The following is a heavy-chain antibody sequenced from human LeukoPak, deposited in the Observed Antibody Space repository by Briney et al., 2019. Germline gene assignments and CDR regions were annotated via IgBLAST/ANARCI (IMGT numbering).Heavy chain of an antibody. CDR1: RFTFSSYA. CDR3: AYSASGYSYGLVDY. V-gene: IGHV3-23*01. Sequence: GGSLRLSCAASRFTFSSYAMIWVRQAPGKGLEWVSAISGSGGSTYYADSVKGRFTISRDNSKKTVYLQMDSLRADDTAVYYCAYSASGYSYGLVDYWGQGTLVTVSS. D-gene: IGHD5-18*01. J-gene: IGHJ4*02. CDR2: ISGSGGST.